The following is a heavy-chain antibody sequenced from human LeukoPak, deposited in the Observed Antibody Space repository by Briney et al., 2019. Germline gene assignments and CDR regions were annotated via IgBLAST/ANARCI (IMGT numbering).Heavy chain of an antibody. CDR2: INMDGTTI. Sequence: GGSLRLSCAASGFTFGSYAMSWVRQAPGKGLVWVSRINMDGTTISYAGSVEGRFTISRDNAKNTLYLQMNSLRAEDTAVYYCARDPYSSSWYYFDYWGQGTLVTVSS. CDR1: GFTFGSYA. J-gene: IGHJ4*02. CDR3: ARDPYSSSWYYFDY. D-gene: IGHD6-13*01. V-gene: IGHV3-74*01.